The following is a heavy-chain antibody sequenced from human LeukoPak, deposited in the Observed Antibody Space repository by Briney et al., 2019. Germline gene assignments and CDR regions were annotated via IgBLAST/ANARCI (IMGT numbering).Heavy chain of an antibody. Sequence: PGGSLRLSCAASGFIFSSYGMHWVRQAPGKGLEWVAVISSDGSNKYYADSVKGRFTISRDNAKNSLYLQMNSLRAEDTAVYYCARSAAGTYYWGQGTLVTVSS. CDR1: GFIFSSYG. CDR2: ISSDGSNK. V-gene: IGHV3-30*03. CDR3: ARSAAGTYY. D-gene: IGHD1-1*01. J-gene: IGHJ4*02.